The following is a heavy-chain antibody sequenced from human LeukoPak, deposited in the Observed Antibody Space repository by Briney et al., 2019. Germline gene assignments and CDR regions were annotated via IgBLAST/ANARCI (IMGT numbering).Heavy chain of an antibody. CDR3: TRVRGTYNCLGP. CDR2: IDRPAKSYAT. CDR1: GFTLTDSA. Sequence: GGSLRLSWAAAGFTLTDSATHSVRQASGKGLEWVGLIDRPAKSYATAYGASVGGRFTISRDDSKNTAYLQMDSLKTEDTALYYCTRVRGTYNCLGPWGQGTLVTVSS. D-gene: IGHD1-26*01. V-gene: IGHV3-73*01. J-gene: IGHJ5*02.